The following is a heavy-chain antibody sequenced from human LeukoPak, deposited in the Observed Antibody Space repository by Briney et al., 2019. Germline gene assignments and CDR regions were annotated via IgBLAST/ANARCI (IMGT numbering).Heavy chain of an antibody. D-gene: IGHD3-22*01. J-gene: IGHJ4*02. CDR3: ARRPLYDSSGYFDY. Sequence: SETLSLTCTVSGYSISSSYYWSWIRQPPGKGLEWIGYIYYSGSTNYNPSLKSRVTISVDTSKNQFSLKLSSVTAADTAVYYCARRPLYDSSGYFDYWGQGTLVTVSS. CDR2: IYYSGST. V-gene: IGHV4-61*01. CDR1: GYSISSSYY.